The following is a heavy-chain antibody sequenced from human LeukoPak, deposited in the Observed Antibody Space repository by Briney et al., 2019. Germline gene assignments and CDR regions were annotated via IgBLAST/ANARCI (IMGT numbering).Heavy chain of an antibody. CDR3: ARGVIQLSTDAFDI. D-gene: IGHD5-18*01. CDR2: IYYSGST. V-gene: IGHV4-59*01. J-gene: IGHJ3*02. CDR1: GGSISGYY. Sequence: SETLSLTCTVAGGSISGYYWSWIRRPPGKGLEWIGYIYYSGSTNYNPSLKSRVTISVDTSKNQFSLKLSSVTAADTAVYYCARGVIQLSTDAFDIWGQGTMVTVSS.